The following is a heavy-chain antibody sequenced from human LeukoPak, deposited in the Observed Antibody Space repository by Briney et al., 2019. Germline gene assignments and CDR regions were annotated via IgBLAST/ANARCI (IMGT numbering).Heavy chain of an antibody. V-gene: IGHV4-61*08. J-gene: IGHJ4*02. CDR3: ATSNMGVADY. D-gene: IGHD3-10*01. Sequence: SQTLSLTCTVSGGSISSGGYYWSWIRQHPGKGLEWIGYIYYSGSTNYNPSLKSRVTISVDTSKNQFSLKLSSVTAADTAVYYCATSNMGVADYWGQGTLVTVSS. CDR1: GGSISSGGYY. CDR2: IYYSGST.